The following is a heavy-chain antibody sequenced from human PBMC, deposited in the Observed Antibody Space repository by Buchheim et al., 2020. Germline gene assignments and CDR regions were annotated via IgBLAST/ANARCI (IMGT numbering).Heavy chain of an antibody. V-gene: IGHV4-59*01. D-gene: IGHD5-18*01. Sequence: QVQLQESGPGLVKPSETLSLTCTVSGGSISSYYWSWIRQPPGKGLEWIGYIYYSGSTNYNPSLKSRVTISVDTSKNQFSLKLSSVTAADTAVYYCARGVLQRDVDTAMELDYWGQGTL. CDR1: GGSISSYY. J-gene: IGHJ4*02. CDR3: ARGVLQRDVDTAMELDY. CDR2: IYYSGST.